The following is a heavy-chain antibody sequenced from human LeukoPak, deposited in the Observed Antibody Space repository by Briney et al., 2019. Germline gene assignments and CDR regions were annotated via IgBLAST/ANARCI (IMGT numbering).Heavy chain of an antibody. Sequence: TGGSLRLSCAGSGFTFNNAWLSWVRQAPGKGLEWVGLIKSKTDGGTTDYAAPVKGRFTISRDDSKNTLYLQMNSLKTEDTAVYYCTAVITGTTYYFDYWGQGTLVTVSS. CDR1: GFTFNNAW. CDR3: TAVITGTTYYFDY. CDR2: IKSKTDGGTT. J-gene: IGHJ4*02. V-gene: IGHV3-15*01. D-gene: IGHD1-20*01.